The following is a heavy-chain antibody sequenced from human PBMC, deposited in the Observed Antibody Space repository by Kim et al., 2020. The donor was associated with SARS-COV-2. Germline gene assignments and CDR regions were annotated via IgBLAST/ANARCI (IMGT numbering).Heavy chain of an antibody. CDR2: IWYDGSNK. D-gene: IGHD1-26*01. CDR1: GFTFSSYG. J-gene: IGHJ4*02. Sequence: GGSLRLSCAASGFTFSSYGMHWVRQAPGKGLEWVAVIWYDGSNKYYADSVKGRFTISRDNSKNTLYLQMNSLRAEDTAVYYCARGSHVSFFGWELLRTAPLDYWGQGTLVTVSS. CDR3: ARGSHVSFFGWELLRTAPLDY. V-gene: IGHV3-33*01.